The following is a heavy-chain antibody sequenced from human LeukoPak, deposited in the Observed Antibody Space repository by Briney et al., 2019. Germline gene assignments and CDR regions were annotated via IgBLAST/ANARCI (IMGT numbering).Heavy chain of an antibody. CDR1: GFTFSDYY. Sequence: PGESLRLSCDASGFTFSDYYMTWIRQAPGKGLEWISYITSSGTSTYYPVSVRGRFTISRDNARNSVYLQMKYLRADDTAVYYCARDVGATTSATFDLWGQGTMVTVSS. V-gene: IGHV3-11*01. CDR2: ITSSGTST. CDR3: ARDVGATTSATFDL. J-gene: IGHJ3*01. D-gene: IGHD1-26*01.